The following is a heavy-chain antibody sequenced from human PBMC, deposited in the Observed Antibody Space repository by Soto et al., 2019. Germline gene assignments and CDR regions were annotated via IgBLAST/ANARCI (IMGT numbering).Heavy chain of an antibody. CDR1: GYTFTSYG. D-gene: IGHD3-3*01. Sequence: ASVKVSCKASGYTFTSYGISWVRQAPGQGLEWMGWISAYNGNTNYAQKLQGRVTMTTDTSTSTAYMELRSLRSDDTAVYYCATVAIFGVVITNDNWFDPWGQGTLVTVSS. CDR3: ATVAIFGVVITNDNWFDP. CDR2: ISAYNGNT. J-gene: IGHJ5*02. V-gene: IGHV1-18*01.